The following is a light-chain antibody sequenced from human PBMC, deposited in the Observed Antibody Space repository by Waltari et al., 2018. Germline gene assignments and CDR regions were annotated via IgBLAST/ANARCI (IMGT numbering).Light chain of an antibody. CDR3: AVWDDSLGGV. Sequence: QSVLTQPPSVSGTPGQRVTISCSGSNSNIGGTSANWYQQVPGTAPKPLIYNDNQGPSGVPDRFSASKSGTSASLAITGLQSEDEADYYCAVWDDSLGGVFGGGTKLTVL. V-gene: IGLV1-44*01. CDR2: NDN. CDR1: NSNIGGTS. J-gene: IGLJ3*02.